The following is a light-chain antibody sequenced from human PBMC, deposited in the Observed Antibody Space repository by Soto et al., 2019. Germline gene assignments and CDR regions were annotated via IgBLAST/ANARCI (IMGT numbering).Light chain of an antibody. V-gene: IGKV1-5*01. J-gene: IGKJ2*01. CDR1: QTINNQ. Sequence: DIQMTQSPSTLSASVGDRVTIPCRARQTINNQLAWYQQKPGKALKLLLFDVSSLESGVPSRFSGSVSGTEFTLTISSLQPDDFATYYCKQFSTYPYTFGQGTKVDI. CDR2: DVS. CDR3: KQFSTYPYT.